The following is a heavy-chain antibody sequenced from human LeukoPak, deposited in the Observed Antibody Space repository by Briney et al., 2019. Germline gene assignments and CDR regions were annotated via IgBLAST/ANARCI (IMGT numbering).Heavy chain of an antibody. CDR1: GFTFSSYS. D-gene: IGHD7-27*01. CDR3: ARGIRSDWHILGNDYFYYYMDV. V-gene: IGHV3-48*04. CDR2: ISSSSSTI. Sequence: PGGSLRLSCAASGFTFSSYSMNWVRQAPGKGLEWVSYISSSSSTIYYADSVKGRFTISRDNAKNSLYLQMNSLRAEDTAVYFCARGIRSDWHILGNDYFYYYMDVWGKGTTVTVSS. J-gene: IGHJ6*03.